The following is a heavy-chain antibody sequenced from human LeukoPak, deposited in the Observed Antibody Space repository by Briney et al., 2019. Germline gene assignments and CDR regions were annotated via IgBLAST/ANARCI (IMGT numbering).Heavy chain of an antibody. CDR1: GFTFSTYN. D-gene: IGHD6-13*01. CDR2: ISSSSSTI. Sequence: PGGSLRLSCAASGFTFSTYNMIWLRQAPGKGLEWLSYISSSSSTILYADSVKGRFTISRDNAKNSLYLQMNSLGAEDTAVYYCARVWSPPYSSSWPDYFDYWGQGTLVTVSS. CDR3: ARVWSPPYSSSWPDYFDY. J-gene: IGHJ4*02. V-gene: IGHV3-48*01.